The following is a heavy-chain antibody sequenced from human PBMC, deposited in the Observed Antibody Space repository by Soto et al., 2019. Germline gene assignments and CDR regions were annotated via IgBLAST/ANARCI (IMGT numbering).Heavy chain of an antibody. V-gene: IGHV4-39*01. CDR3: ARRSQVGATRGLDV. D-gene: IGHD1-26*01. CDR1: GGSISSSTYF. J-gene: IGHJ6*02. Sequence: SETLSLTCTVSGGSISSSTYFWGWIRQPPGKGLEWVGTLRYSGSTYYNPSLKSRVTISADTSKNQFSLQLSSVTDADTAVYYCARRSQVGATRGLDVWGQGTTVTVSS. CDR2: LRYSGST.